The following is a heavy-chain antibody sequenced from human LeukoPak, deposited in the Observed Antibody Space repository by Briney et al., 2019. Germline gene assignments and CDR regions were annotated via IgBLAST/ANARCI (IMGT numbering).Heavy chain of an antibody. CDR1: GYSISSGYY. D-gene: IGHD3-10*01. J-gene: IGHJ4*02. CDR2: IYHSGST. Sequence: PSETLSLTCAVSGYSISSGYYWGWIRQPPGKGRVWIGGIYHSGSTYYNPSLKSRVTISVDTSKNQFSLKLSSVTAADTAVYYCARVVYWGSGSFHFDYWGQGTLVTVSS. V-gene: IGHV4-38-2*01. CDR3: ARVVYWGSGSFHFDY.